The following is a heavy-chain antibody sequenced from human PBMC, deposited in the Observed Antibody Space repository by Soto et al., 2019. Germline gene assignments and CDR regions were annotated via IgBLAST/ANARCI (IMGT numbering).Heavy chain of an antibody. Sequence: GASVKVSCKASGGTFSSYAISWVRQAPGQGLEWMGGIIPIFGTANYAQKFQGRVTITADKSTSTAYMELSSLRSEDTAVYYCARGVGIAAAGSYYFDYWGQGTLVTAPQ. D-gene: IGHD6-13*01. V-gene: IGHV1-69*06. CDR1: GGTFSSYA. CDR3: ARGVGIAAAGSYYFDY. CDR2: IIPIFGTA. J-gene: IGHJ4*02.